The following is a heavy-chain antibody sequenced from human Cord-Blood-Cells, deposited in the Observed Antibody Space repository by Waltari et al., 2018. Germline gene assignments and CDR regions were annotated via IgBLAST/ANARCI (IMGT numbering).Heavy chain of an antibody. J-gene: IGHJ4*02. D-gene: IGHD3-10*01. Sequence: QVQLVPSGAEVKTPGSSVKVSCKASGGPFTSYAISLLRQAPGQGLEWMGGIIPIFGTANYAQKFQGRVTITADESTSTAYMELSSLRSEDTAVYYCALPRSGWNFDYWGQGTLVTVSS. CDR1: GGPFTSYA. CDR3: ALPRSGWNFDY. CDR2: IIPIFGTA. V-gene: IGHV1-69*01.